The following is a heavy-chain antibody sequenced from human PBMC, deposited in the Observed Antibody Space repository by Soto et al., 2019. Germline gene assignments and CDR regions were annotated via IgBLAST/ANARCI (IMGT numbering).Heavy chain of an antibody. D-gene: IGHD1-1*01. Sequence: PSETLSLTCAVYGGSFSGYYWSWIRQPPGKGLEWFGYINHRGSLYYNPSLKSRVSMSVDTSKNQFSLNLSSVTAADTAVYYCARELPQRQGRNMDVWGQGTTVTVSS. V-gene: IGHV4-34*09. CDR1: GGSFSGYY. J-gene: IGHJ6*02. CDR3: ARELPQRQGRNMDV. CDR2: INHRGSL.